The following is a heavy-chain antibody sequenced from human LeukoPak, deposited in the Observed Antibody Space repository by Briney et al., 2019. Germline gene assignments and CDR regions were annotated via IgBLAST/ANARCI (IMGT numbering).Heavy chain of an antibody. J-gene: IGHJ4*02. D-gene: IGHD3-10*01. V-gene: IGHV3-48*03. CDR2: ISSSGSII. Sequence: GGSLRLSCAASGFTFSSYEMNWVRQAPGKGLEWVSYISSSGSIIYYADSVKGRFTISRDNAKNSLYLQMNSLRAEDTAVYYCARRYYYGSGPFDYWGQGTLVTVSS. CDR1: GFTFSSYE. CDR3: ARRYYYGSGPFDY.